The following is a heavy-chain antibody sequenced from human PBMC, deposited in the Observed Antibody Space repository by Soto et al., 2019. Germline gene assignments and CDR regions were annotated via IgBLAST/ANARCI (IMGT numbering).Heavy chain of an antibody. CDR3: APSYGDHRFDP. V-gene: IGHV2-5*02. CDR2: IYWDDDT. J-gene: IGHJ5*02. CDR1: GFSLSTSGVG. Sequence: QITLKESGPTLVKPTQTLTLTCTFSGFSLSTSGVGVGWIRQPPGKALEWLALIYWDDDTRYSPSLKSRLTXTXDHSKPQVALTMTNIDPVDTATYYCAPSYGDHRFDPWGQGTLVTVSS. D-gene: IGHD4-17*01.